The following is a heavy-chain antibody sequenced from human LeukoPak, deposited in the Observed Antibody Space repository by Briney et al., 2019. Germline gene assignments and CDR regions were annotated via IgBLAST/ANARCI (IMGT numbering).Heavy chain of an antibody. V-gene: IGHV3-7*01. CDR2: INQDGTEK. J-gene: IGHJ3*02. CDR3: ARGIDI. CDR1: GFTFSSYW. Sequence: GSLRLSCAASGFTFSSYWINWVRQAPGKGLEWVANINQDGTEKYYVDSVKGRFTISRDNAKNSLYLQMNSLRAEDTAIFYCARGIDIWGQGTMVTVSS.